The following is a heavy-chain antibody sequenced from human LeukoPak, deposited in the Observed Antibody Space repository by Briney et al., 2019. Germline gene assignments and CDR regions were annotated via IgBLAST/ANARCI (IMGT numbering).Heavy chain of an antibody. Sequence: SETLSLTCTVSGGSISSSSYYWGWIRQPPGKGLEWIGSIYYSGSTYYNPSLKSRVTISVDTSKNQFSLKLSSVTAADTAVYYCARRLLLWFGELLYHEGGFDCWGQGTLVTVSS. CDR3: ARRLLLWFGELLYHEGGFDC. J-gene: IGHJ4*02. V-gene: IGHV4-39*01. CDR2: IYYSGST. D-gene: IGHD3-10*01. CDR1: GGSISSSSYY.